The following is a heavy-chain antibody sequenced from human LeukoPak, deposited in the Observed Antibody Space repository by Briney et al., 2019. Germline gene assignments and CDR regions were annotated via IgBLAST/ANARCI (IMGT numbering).Heavy chain of an antibody. V-gene: IGHV1-18*01. CDR2: ISAYNGNT. Sequence: EASVKVSCKASGYTFTSYGISWVRQAPGQGLEWMGWISAYNGNTNYAQKLQGRVTMTTDTSTSTAYMELRSLRSDDTAVYYCARDRQYCSGGSCYSATYYGMDVWGQGTTVTVSS. CDR1: GYTFTSYG. CDR3: ARDRQYCSGGSCYSATYYGMDV. D-gene: IGHD2-15*01. J-gene: IGHJ6*02.